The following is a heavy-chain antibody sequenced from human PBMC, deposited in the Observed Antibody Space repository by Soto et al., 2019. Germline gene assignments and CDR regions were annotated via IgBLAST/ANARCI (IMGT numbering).Heavy chain of an antibody. CDR3: ARGGSTTITAPFDF. J-gene: IGHJ4*02. CDR1: GGSISTSY. CDR2: IYYSGST. D-gene: IGHD4-4*01. V-gene: IGHV4-59*01. Sequence: PSETLSLTCTVSGGSISTSYWSWIRQPPGKGLEWIGYIYYSGSTNYNPSLESRVTMSVDTSKNQFSLRLSSVTVADTAFYYCARGGSTTITAPFDFWGQGAPVIGSS.